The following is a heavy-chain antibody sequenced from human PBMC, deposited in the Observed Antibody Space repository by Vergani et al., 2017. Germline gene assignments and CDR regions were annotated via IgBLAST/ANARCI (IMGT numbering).Heavy chain of an antibody. V-gene: IGHV4-34*01. J-gene: IGHJ3*02. CDR2: INHSGST. CDR1: GGSFSGYY. Sequence: QVQLQQWGAGLLKPSETLSLTCAVYGGSFSGYYWSWIRQPPGKGLEWIGEINHSGSTNYNPSLKSRVTISVDTSKNQFSLKLSSVTAADTAVYYCASSGWYEIRAFDIWGQGTMVTVSS. CDR3: ASSGWYEIRAFDI. D-gene: IGHD6-13*01.